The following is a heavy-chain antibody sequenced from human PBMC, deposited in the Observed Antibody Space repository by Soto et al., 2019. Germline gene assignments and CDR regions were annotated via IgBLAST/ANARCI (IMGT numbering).Heavy chain of an antibody. V-gene: IGHV3-11*01. CDR1: GFTLSDYY. J-gene: IGHJ4*02. Sequence: QVQLVESGGGLVKPGGSLRLSCAASGFTLSDYYISWIRQAPGKGLEWVSYISSSGSTIYYADSVKGRFTISRDNAKNSLYLQMSRLRAEDTAVYYCARGPYDYVWGIDSPPLDYWGQGALVTVSS. CDR3: ARGPYDYVWGIDSPPLDY. CDR2: ISSSGSTI. D-gene: IGHD3-16*01.